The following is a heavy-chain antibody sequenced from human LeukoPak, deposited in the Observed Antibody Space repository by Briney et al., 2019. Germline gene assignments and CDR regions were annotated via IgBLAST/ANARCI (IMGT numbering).Heavy chain of an antibody. CDR1: GGTFSSYA. CDR3: ARAYQLLSSHPIWFDP. Sequence: VASVKVSCKASGGTFSSYAISWVRQAPGQGLEWMGGIIPIFGTANYAQKFQGRVTITADESTSTAYMELSSLRSEDTAVYYCARAYQLLSSHPIWFDPWGQGTLVTVSS. J-gene: IGHJ5*02. D-gene: IGHD2-2*01. CDR2: IIPIFGTA. V-gene: IGHV1-69*13.